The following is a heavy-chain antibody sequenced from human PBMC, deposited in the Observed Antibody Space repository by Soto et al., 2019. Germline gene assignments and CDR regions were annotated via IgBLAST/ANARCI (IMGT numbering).Heavy chain of an antibody. J-gene: IGHJ6*02. CDR2: IIPIFGTA. CDR1: GGTFSSYA. V-gene: IGHV1-69*13. D-gene: IGHD6-13*01. CDR3: ARSRSIAAAGTNSYYGMDV. Sequence: SVKVSCKASGGTFSSYAISWVRQAPGQGLEWMGGIIPIFGTANYAQKFQGRVTITADESTSTAYMELSSLRSEDTAVYYCARSRSIAAAGTNSYYGMDVWGQGTTVTVSS.